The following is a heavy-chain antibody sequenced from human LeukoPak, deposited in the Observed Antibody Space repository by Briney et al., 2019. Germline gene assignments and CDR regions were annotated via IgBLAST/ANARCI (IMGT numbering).Heavy chain of an antibody. CDR2: IYYSRST. D-gene: IGHD3-3*01. CDR3: ARGITLRFLEWLSTQYYFDY. Sequence: SETLSLTCTVSGDSISSYYWSWIRQSPGKGLEWIGYIYYSRSTYYNPSLKSRVTISVDTSKNQFSLKLSSVTAADTAVYYCARGITLRFLEWLSTQYYFDYWGQGTLVTVSS. CDR1: GDSISSYY. V-gene: IGHV4-59*12. J-gene: IGHJ4*02.